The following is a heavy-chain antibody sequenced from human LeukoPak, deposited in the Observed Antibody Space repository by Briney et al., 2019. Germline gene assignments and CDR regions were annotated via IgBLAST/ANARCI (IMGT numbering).Heavy chain of an antibody. D-gene: IGHD2-8*02. V-gene: IGHV4-34*01. J-gene: IGHJ4*02. CDR3: ARLSGLPPNTS. CDR1: GGSFSGYY. CDR2: INHSGST. Sequence: PSETLSLTCAVYGGSFSGYYWSWIRQPPGKGLEWIGEINHSGSTNYNPSLKSRVTISVDTSKNQFSLKLRSVTAADTAVYYCARLSGLPPNTSWGQGTLVTVSS.